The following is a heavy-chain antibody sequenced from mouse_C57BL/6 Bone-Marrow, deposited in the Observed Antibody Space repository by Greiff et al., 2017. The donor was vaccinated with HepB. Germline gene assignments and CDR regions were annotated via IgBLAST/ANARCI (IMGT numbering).Heavy chain of an antibody. CDR1: GYTFTSYW. D-gene: IGHD4-1*01. J-gene: IGHJ2*01. Sequence: QVQLQQSGAELVRPGTSVKLSCKASGYTFTSYWMHWVKQRPGQGLEWIGVIDPSDSYTNYNQKFKGKATLTVDTSSSTAYMQLSSLTSEDSAVYYCARKGANWDIFDYWGQGTTLTVSS. V-gene: IGHV1-59*01. CDR2: IDPSDSYT. CDR3: ARKGANWDIFDY.